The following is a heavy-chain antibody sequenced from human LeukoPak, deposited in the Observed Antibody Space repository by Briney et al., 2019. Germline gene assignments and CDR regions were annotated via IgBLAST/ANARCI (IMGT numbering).Heavy chain of an antibody. V-gene: IGHV3-74*01. J-gene: IGHJ3*02. D-gene: IGHD1-26*01. CDR2: INPDYGNT. Sequence: LGGALRVSCTASGFTFWKYWLHGLRQAPGKGLVGVSRINPDYGNTSYADSVKGRFTISRDDAKKTLYLQMNSLRAEDTAVYYCLTIVESVASDIWGQGTMVTVSS. CDR1: GFTFWKYW. CDR3: LTIVESVASDI.